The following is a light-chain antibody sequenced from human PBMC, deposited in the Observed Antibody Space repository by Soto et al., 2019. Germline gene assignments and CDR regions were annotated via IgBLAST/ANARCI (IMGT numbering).Light chain of an antibody. J-gene: IGKJ1*01. V-gene: IGKV1-5*03. CDR1: QSINSW. CDR2: RAS. Sequence: DIQFTQSPSALSASVVYRVTITCRASQSINSWLAWYQQKPGKGPTLLIYRASRLESGVPSRFSGSGSGTEFALTISSLQPADFATYYCQQYETYSWTFGQGTKVDIK. CDR3: QQYETYSWT.